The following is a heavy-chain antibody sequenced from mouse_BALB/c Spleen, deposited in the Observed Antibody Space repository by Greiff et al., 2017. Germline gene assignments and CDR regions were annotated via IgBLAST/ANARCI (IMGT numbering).Heavy chain of an antibody. V-gene: IGHV5-4*02. CDR2: ISDGGSYT. CDR1: GFTFSDYY. J-gene: IGHJ2*01. D-gene: IGHD1-1*01. CDR3: ARASSEYYFDY. Sequence: EVKLMESGGGLVKPGGSLKLSCAASGFTFSDYYMYWVRQTPEKRLEWVATISDGGSYTYYPDSVKGRFTISRDNAKNNLYLQMSSLKSEDTAMYYCARASSEYYFDYWGQGTTLTVSS.